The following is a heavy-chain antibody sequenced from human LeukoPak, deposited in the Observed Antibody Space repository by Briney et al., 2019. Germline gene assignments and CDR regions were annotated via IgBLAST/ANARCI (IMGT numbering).Heavy chain of an antibody. D-gene: IGHD1/OR15-1a*01. V-gene: IGHV4-39*01. CDR3: ATLNTDVWYFDY. Sequence: NPSETLCLTCSVSGVSISNSRYYWGWLRQPPGKGLEWIGSIYYSGATNSNPSLKSRLTLSVDTSKNQFSLKLGSVTAADAAVYYCATLNTDVWYFDYWGQGALVTVSS. CDR2: IYYSGAT. J-gene: IGHJ4*02. CDR1: GVSISNSRYY.